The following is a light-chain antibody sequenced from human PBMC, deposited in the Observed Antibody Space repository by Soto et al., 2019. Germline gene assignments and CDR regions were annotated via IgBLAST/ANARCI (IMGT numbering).Light chain of an antibody. CDR3: SSYTSGNTVI. Sequence: QSALTQPPSASGSPGQSVTISCTGTSSDVGGYNYVSWYQHHPGKAPKLMIYEVSNRPSGVSNRFSGSKSGNTASLTISGLQAEDEADYYCSSYTSGNTVIFGGGTKLTVL. CDR1: SSDVGGYNY. CDR2: EVS. V-gene: IGLV2-14*01. J-gene: IGLJ2*01.